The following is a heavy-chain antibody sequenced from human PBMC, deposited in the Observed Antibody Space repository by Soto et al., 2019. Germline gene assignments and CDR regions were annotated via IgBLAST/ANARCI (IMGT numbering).Heavy chain of an antibody. CDR2: ISYDGSNK. CDR1: GFTFSGYG. V-gene: IGHV3-30*03. J-gene: IGHJ6*02. Sequence: GGSLRLSCAASGFTFSGYGMQWVRQAPGKGLEWVAVISYDGSNKYYADSVKGRFTISRDNSKNTLYLQMNSLRAEDTAVYYCASLSTTGTSYYYYYYGMDVWGQGTTVTVSS. D-gene: IGHD1-1*01. CDR3: ASLSTTGTSYYYYYYGMDV.